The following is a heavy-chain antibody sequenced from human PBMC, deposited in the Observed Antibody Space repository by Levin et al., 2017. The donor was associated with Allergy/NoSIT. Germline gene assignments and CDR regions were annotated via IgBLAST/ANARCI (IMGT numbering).Heavy chain of an antibody. V-gene: IGHV1-2*02. J-gene: IGHJ4*02. D-gene: IGHD1-1*01. Sequence: ASVKVSCTASGYTFSDYYMHWVRQAPGQGLEWMGWIYPKNGDTDYAQKFQGRVTMTRDTSISTVYMELTRLRSDDTAVYYCVRENWYYDYWGQGILVTVSS. CDR1: GYTFSDYY. CDR2: IYPKNGDT. CDR3: VRENWYYDY.